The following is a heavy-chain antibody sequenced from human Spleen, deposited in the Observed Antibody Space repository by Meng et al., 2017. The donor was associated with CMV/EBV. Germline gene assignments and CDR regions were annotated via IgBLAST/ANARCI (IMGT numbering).Heavy chain of an antibody. CDR3: ARGYSLDSWFDP. Sequence: ASVKVSCKASGYTFTRFGIIWVRLAPGQGLEWMGWISSYSGDTKYAQRLQGRVTPTTDTSTSTAYMELRSLRFDDMAVYYCARGYSLDSWFDPWGQGTLVTVSS. V-gene: IGHV1-18*03. CDR2: ISSYSGDT. CDR1: GYTFTRFG. D-gene: IGHD2-21*01. J-gene: IGHJ5*02.